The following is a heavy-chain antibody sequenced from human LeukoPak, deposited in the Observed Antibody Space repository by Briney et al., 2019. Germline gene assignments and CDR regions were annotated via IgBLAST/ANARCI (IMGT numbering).Heavy chain of an antibody. V-gene: IGHV3-53*01. D-gene: IGHD3-10*01. CDR3: ARGATGSGSYYYYGMDV. CDR2: IYSGGST. J-gene: IGHJ6*02. CDR1: GFTVSSNY. Sequence: GGSLRLSCAASGFTVSSNYMSWVRQAPGKGLEWVSVIYSGGSTYYADSVKGRFTISRDNSKNTLYLQMNSLRAEDTAVYYCARGATGSGSYYYYGMDVWGQGTAVTVS.